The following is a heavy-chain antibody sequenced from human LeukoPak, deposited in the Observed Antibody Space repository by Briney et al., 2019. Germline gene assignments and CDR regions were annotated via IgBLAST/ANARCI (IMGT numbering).Heavy chain of an antibody. CDR2: ISYDGSNK. CDR1: GLTFSSYG. D-gene: IGHD3-22*01. CDR3: AKDGSNYYDSLAFGY. Sequence: PGGSLRLSCAASGLTFSSYGMHWVRQAPGKGLEWVAVISYDGSNKYYADSVKGRFTISRHNSKNTLYLQMNSLRAEDTAVYYCAKDGSNYYDSLAFGYWGQGTLVTVSS. J-gene: IGHJ4*02. V-gene: IGHV3-30*18.